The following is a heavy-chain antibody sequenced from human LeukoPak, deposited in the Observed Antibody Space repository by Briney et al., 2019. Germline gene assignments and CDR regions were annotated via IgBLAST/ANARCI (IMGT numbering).Heavy chain of an antibody. CDR2: INNIATHS. CDR3: AREVLPGLWFGELFDY. J-gene: IGHJ4*02. V-gene: IGHV3-21*01. D-gene: IGHD3-10*01. Sequence: GESLRLSCAGSGFTFTDSAINWVRQAPGKGLEWVSSINNIATHSYYAASVKGRFSISRDDAKNSLYLQMNSLRAEDTAVYYCAREVLPGLWFGELFDYWGQGTLVTVSS. CDR1: GFTFTDSA.